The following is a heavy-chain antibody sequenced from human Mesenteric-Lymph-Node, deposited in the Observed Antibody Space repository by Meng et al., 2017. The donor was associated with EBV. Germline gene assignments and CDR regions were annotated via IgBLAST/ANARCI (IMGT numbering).Heavy chain of an antibody. CDR2: INTDGTNT. D-gene: IGHD6-13*01. J-gene: IGHJ5*01. CDR3: ARYSTAFDY. CDR1: DFTFSSYW. Sequence: EVQLVESGXGVVQPGGSLRLSCAASDFTFSSYWMHWVRQPPGKGLEWVSRINTDGTNTRYAGSVEGRFTISRDNAKNTLFLQMNSLGAEDTAVYYCARYSTAFDYWGHGTLVTVSS. V-gene: IGHV3-74*02.